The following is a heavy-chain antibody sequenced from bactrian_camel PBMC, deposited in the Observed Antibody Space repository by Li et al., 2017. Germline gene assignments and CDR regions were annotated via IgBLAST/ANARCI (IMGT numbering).Heavy chain of an antibody. CDR3: AVDSKDGSCPREIAI. Sequence: HVQLVESGGGSVQAGESLTLTCAAYGYSYASRCMGWYRQAPGHECELVSRVTRDGSTTYADSVKGRFTISQNNAKNTVYLQMNSLKPGDTAVYYCAVDSKDGSCPREIAIWAQGTQVTVS. CDR2: VTRDGST. CDR1: GYSYASRC. D-gene: IGHD6*01. V-gene: IGHV3S53*01. J-gene: IGHJ4*01.